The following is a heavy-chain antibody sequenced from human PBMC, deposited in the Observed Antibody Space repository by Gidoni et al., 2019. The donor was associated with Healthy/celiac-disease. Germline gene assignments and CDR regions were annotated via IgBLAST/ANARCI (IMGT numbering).Heavy chain of an antibody. Sequence: QLQLQESGPGLVKPSETLSLTCTVSGGSISSSSYYWGWIRKPPGKGLEWIGSIYYSGSTYYNPSLKSRVTISVDTSKNQFSLKLSSVTAADTAVYYCARAVEMATISAEGIYYFDYWGQGTLVTVSS. V-gene: IGHV4-39*07. CDR1: GGSISSSSYY. CDR2: IYYSGST. CDR3: ARAVEMATISAEGIYYFDY. D-gene: IGHD5-12*01. J-gene: IGHJ4*02.